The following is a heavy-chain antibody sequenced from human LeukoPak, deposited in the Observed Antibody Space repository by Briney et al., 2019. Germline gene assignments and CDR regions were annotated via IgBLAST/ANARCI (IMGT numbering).Heavy chain of an antibody. D-gene: IGHD3-3*01. CDR2: INPNSGGT. J-gene: IGHJ3*02. CDR3: ARPVLDFCSDPKEDNAFDI. V-gene: IGHV1-2*02. Sequence: ASVKVSCKASGYTFTGYYMHWVRQAPGQGLEWMGWINPNSGGTNYAQKFQGRVTMTRDTSISTAYMELSRLRSDDTAVYYCARPVLDFCSDPKEDNAFDIWGQGTMVTVSS. CDR1: GYTFTGYY.